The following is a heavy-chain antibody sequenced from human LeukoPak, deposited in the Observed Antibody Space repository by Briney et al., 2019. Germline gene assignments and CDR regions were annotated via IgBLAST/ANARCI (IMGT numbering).Heavy chain of an antibody. D-gene: IGHD5-18*01. CDR1: GGSISSGSYY. CDR2: IHTSGNT. J-gene: IGHJ4*02. V-gene: IGHV4-61*02. Sequence: TLSLTCTVSGGSISSGSYYWSWIRQPAGKGLEWIGRIHTSGNTNYNPSLKSRVTISLDTSKNQFSLKLSSVTAADTAVYYCARVVRGYSYGVVDYWGQGTLVTVSS. CDR3: ARVVRGYSYGVVDY.